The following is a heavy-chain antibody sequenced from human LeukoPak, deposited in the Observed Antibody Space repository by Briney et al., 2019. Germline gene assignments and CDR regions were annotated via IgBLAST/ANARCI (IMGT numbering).Heavy chain of an antibody. CDR2: IYYSGST. Sequence: SETLSLTCTVSGGSISSYYWSWIRQPPGKGLEWIGYIYYSGSTNYNPSLKSRVTIAIDTSKSQFSLKLTSVTAADTAVYYCARQSFAPFQVGPETPIESWGQGTLVIVSS. CDR1: GGSISSYY. D-gene: IGHD1-26*01. V-gene: IGHV4-59*08. J-gene: IGHJ4*02. CDR3: ARQSFAPFQVGPETPIES.